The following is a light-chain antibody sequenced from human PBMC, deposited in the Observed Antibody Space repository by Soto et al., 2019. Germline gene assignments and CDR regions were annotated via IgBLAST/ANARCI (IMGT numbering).Light chain of an antibody. CDR2: DAS. CDR1: QSFSTH. J-gene: IGKJ2*01. CDR3: QQYSSNLYT. Sequence: EIQMTQSPSTLSASVGDRVTITCRASQSFSTHLAWYQQKPGKAPEVLIYDASTLESGVPSRFSGSGSGTKFTLTISSLQPDDFATYYCQQYSSNLYTFVQGTKLEIK. V-gene: IGKV1-5*01.